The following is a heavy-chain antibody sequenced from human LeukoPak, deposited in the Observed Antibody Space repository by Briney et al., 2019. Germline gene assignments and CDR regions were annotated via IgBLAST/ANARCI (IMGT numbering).Heavy chain of an antibody. CDR3: ARDLGYYDSSGYYRGAEYFQH. CDR2: ISSSGSSI. CDR1: GFTFSNAW. Sequence: SGGSLRLSCAASGFTFSNAWMSWVRQAQGKGLEWVSYISSSGSSIYYADSVKGRFTISRDNAKNSLYLQMNSLRAEDTAVYYCARDLGYYDSSGYYRGAEYFQHWGQGTLVTVSS. V-gene: IGHV3-11*01. J-gene: IGHJ1*01. D-gene: IGHD3-22*01.